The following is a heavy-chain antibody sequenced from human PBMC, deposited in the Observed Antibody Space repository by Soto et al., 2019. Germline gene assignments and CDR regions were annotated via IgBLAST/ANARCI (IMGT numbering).Heavy chain of an antibody. CDR1: GGSFSNFG. Sequence: ASVKVSSRASGGSFSNFGISWLRQAPRQGLEWMGGIVPVFGRPNYAQRFRGRLTITADESTSTGYMELISLRSDDTAVYYCAREGSGYNFWGQGTQVTVSS. V-gene: IGHV1-69*13. CDR2: IVPVFGRP. CDR3: AREGSGYNF. J-gene: IGHJ4*02. D-gene: IGHD5-12*01.